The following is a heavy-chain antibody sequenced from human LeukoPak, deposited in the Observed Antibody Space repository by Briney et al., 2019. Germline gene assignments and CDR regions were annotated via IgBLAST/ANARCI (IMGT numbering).Heavy chain of an antibody. V-gene: IGHV3-23*01. D-gene: IGHD4-17*01. CDR2: ISGSGGST. CDR1: GFTFSSYA. CDR3: ANFPQTTVTGGGFDY. J-gene: IGHJ4*02. Sequence: PGGSLRLSCAASGFTFSSYAMSWVRQAPGKGLEWVSAISGSGGSTYYADSVKGRFTISRDNSKNTLYLQMNSLRAEDTAVYYCANFPQTTVTGGGFDYWGQGTLVTVSS.